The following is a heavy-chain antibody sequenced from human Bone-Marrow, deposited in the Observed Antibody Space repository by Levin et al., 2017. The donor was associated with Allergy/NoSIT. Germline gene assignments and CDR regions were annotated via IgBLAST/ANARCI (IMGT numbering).Heavy chain of an antibody. CDR1: GSPFSGYG. V-gene: IGHV3-33*01. CDR2: IWSDGNNK. D-gene: IGHD3-3*01. Sequence: GGSLRLSCTGSGSPFSGYGIHWVRQAPGKGLEWVAVIWSDGNNKYYADSVKGRFTLSRDTSVNTVYLLMNSLRVDDTAVYYCARAEEWFERDFFDYWGQGTLVSASS. CDR3: ARAEEWFERDFFDY. J-gene: IGHJ4*02.